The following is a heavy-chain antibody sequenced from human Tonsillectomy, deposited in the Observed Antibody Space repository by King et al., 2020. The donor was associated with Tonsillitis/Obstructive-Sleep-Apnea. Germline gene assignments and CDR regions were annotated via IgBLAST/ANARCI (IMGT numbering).Heavy chain of an antibody. CDR3: ARNGGDYVWGSYRDMDV. J-gene: IGHJ6*03. CDR2: ISYDGSNK. CDR1: GFTFSSYA. Sequence: VQLVESGGGVVQPGRSLRLSCAASGFTFSSYAMHWVRQAPGKGLEWVAVISYDGSNKYYAVSVKVRFTISRDNSKNTLYLQMNSLGAEDTAVYYCARNGGDYVWGSYRDMDVWGKGTTVTVSS. D-gene: IGHD3-16*02. V-gene: IGHV3-30*01.